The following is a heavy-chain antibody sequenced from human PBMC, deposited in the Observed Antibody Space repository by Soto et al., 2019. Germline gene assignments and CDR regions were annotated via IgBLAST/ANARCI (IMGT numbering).Heavy chain of an antibody. D-gene: IGHD3-16*02. CDR3: AAIPYYDYIWGSYRRRNYYYYMDV. V-gene: IGHV1-58*02. Sequence: SVKVSCKASGFTFTSSAMQWVRQARGQRLEWIGWIVVGSGNTNYAQKFQERVTITRDMSTSTAYMELSSLRSEDTAVYYCAAIPYYDYIWGSYRRRNYYYYMDVWGKGTTVTVSS. CDR2: IVVGSGNT. J-gene: IGHJ6*03. CDR1: GFTFTSSA.